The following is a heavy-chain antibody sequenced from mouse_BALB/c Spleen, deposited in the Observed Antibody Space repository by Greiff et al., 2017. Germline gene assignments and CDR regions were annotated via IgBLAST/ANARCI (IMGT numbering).Heavy chain of an antibody. J-gene: IGHJ4*01. Sequence: VKLVESGPDLVAPSQSLSITCSVSGFSLTSYGVHWVRQPPGKGLEWLVVIWSDGSTTYNSALMSRLSISKDNSKSQVFLKMNSLQTDDTAMYYCARDYYDYGDAMDYWGQGTSVTVSS. CDR2: IWSDGST. CDR1: GFSLTSYG. D-gene: IGHD2-4*01. V-gene: IGHV2-6-2*01. CDR3: ARDYYDYGDAMDY.